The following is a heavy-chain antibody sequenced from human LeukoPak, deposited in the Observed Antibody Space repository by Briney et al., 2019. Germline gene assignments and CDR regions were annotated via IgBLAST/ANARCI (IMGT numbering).Heavy chain of an antibody. CDR1: GASTSSFS. D-gene: IGHD5-12*01. CDR3: ARHGGETMVATILHAFDI. V-gene: IGHV4-59*08. CDR2: IHYSGGT. J-gene: IGHJ3*02. Sequence: SETLSLPCTVSGASTSSFSWSWIRQPPGKGLEWIGYIHYSGGTNYNSSLKSRVTISVDTSKNQFSLKLSSVTAADTAVYYCARHGGETMVATILHAFDIWGQGTMVTVSS.